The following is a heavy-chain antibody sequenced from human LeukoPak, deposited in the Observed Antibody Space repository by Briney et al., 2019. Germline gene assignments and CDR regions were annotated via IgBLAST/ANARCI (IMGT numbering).Heavy chain of an antibody. CDR1: GYTFTGYY. CDR3: ARDLSIAAPGTDFDY. D-gene: IGHD6-13*01. CDR2: INPNSGGT. Sequence: ASVKVSCKASGYTFTGYYMHWVRQAPGQGLEWMGWINPNSGGTNYAQKFQGWVTMTRDTSISTAYMELRSLRSDDTAVYYCARDLSIAAPGTDFDYWGQGTLVTVSS. J-gene: IGHJ4*02. V-gene: IGHV1-2*04.